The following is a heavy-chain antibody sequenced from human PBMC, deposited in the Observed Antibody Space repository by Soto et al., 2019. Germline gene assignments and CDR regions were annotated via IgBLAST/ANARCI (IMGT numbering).Heavy chain of an antibody. J-gene: IGHJ4*02. CDR2: MYYSGST. V-gene: IGHV4-39*01. D-gene: IGHD6-19*01. Sequence: QLQLQESGPGLVKPSETLSLKCTVSGASISSSSYYWGWIRQPPGKGLEYIGSMYYSGSTYYNPSHESRLTISVDMSKNQFSLKLSSVTAADTAVYYCATLKGIAVAGIHYWGQGTLVTVSS. CDR1: GASISSSSYY. CDR3: ATLKGIAVAGIHY.